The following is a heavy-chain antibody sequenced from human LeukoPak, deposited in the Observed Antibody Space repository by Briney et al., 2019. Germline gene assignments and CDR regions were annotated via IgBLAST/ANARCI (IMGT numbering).Heavy chain of an antibody. CDR2: VSGSGATT. D-gene: IGHD3-22*01. Sequence: PGGSLRLSCAASGFTFSNYAMRWVRQDPGKGLAWVSTVSGSGATTYYADSVKGRFTISRDNSKNTLYLQMSSLRVDDTAVYYCARETARYYYDSSGYPDYWGQGTLVTVSS. V-gene: IGHV3-23*01. J-gene: IGHJ4*02. CDR3: ARETARYYYDSSGYPDY. CDR1: GFTFSNYA.